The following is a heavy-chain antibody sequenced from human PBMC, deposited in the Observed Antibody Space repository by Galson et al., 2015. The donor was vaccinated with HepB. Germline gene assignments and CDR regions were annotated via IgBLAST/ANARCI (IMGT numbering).Heavy chain of an antibody. CDR2: MYYSGST. Sequence: LSLTCTVSGGSVSTYYWSWIRQPPGQGLAWIGYMYYSGSTNYNPSLKSRVTISVDTSKNQFSLKLSSVTAADTAVYYCARGSGSSYYYGMDVWGQGTTVTVSS. D-gene: IGHD6-13*01. CDR1: GGSVSTYY. CDR3: ARGSGSSYYYGMDV. J-gene: IGHJ6*02. V-gene: IGHV4-59*02.